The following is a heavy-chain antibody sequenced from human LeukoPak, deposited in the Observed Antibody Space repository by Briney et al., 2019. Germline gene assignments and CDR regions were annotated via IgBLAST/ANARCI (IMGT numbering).Heavy chain of an antibody. V-gene: IGHV4-59*01. CDR2: IYYSGST. Sequence: SETLSLTCAVYGVSFSGYYWHWIRQPPGKGLEWIGYIYYSGSTNYNPSLKSRVTISVDTSKNQFSLKLSSVTAADTAVYYCARGIAALTYYFDYWGQGTLVTVSS. D-gene: IGHD6-6*01. CDR3: ARGIAALTYYFDY. CDR1: GVSFSGYY. J-gene: IGHJ4*02.